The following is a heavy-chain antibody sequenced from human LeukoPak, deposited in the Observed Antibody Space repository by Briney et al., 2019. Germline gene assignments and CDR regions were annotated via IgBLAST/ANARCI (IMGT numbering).Heavy chain of an antibody. Sequence: SETLSLTCVVYGGSFSDYFWSWFRQPPGKGLEWIGEVHHSGSTNYNPSLKSRVVISVDTSKNQFSLRLNSVSAADTAMYYCAADYTRSFRSWGQGTLVTVSS. CDR1: GGSFSDYF. CDR3: AADYTRSFRS. J-gene: IGHJ5*02. CDR2: VHHSGST. V-gene: IGHV4-34*01. D-gene: IGHD4/OR15-4a*01.